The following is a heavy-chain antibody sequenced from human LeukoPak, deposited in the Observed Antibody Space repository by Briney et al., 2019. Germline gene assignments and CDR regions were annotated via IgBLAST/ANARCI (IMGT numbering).Heavy chain of an antibody. J-gene: IGHJ5*02. CDR2: INTNTGNP. CDR3: ARDRFIAARRGRGNWFDP. V-gene: IGHV7-4-1*02. D-gene: IGHD6-6*01. CDR1: GYTFTSYA. Sequence: ASVKVSCKASGYTFTSYAMNWVRQAPGQGLEWMGWINTNTGNPTYAQGFTGRFVFSLDTSVSTAYLQISSLKAEDTAVYYCARDRFIAARRGRGNWFDPWGQGTLVTVSS.